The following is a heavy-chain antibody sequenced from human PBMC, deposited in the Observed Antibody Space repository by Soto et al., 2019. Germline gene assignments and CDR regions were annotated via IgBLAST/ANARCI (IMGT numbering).Heavy chain of an antibody. J-gene: IGHJ4*02. CDR1: GFTFTSYS. CDR2: ISTYNGNT. V-gene: IGHV1-18*01. CDR3: ARDTYYDFWSGYLDY. Sequence: GASVKVSCKASGFTFTSYSFNWVRQAPGQGLEWMGWISTYNGNTNYSQKLQGRVTMTTDTSTSTAYMELRSLRSDDTAVYYCARDTYYDFWSGYLDYWGQGTLVTVSS. D-gene: IGHD3-3*01.